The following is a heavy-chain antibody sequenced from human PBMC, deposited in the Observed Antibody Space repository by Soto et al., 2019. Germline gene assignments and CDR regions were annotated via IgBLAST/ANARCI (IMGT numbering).Heavy chain of an antibody. J-gene: IGHJ4*02. Sequence: SETLSLTCTVSGGSISSSSHYWVWIRQPPGKGLEWIGSIFYSGSTYYNPSLKSRVTISVDTSKTQFSLKLTSVTAADTAVYYCETQAGIVPATYYFDYWGQGTLVNVS. CDR1: GGSISSSSHY. CDR2: IFYSGST. D-gene: IGHD2-2*01. V-gene: IGHV4-39*01. CDR3: ETQAGIVPATYYFDY.